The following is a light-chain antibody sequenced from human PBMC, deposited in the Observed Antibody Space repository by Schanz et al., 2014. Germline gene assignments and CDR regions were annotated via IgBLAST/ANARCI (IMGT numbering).Light chain of an antibody. CDR2: DVS. CDR1: SSDVGGYNF. CDR3: CSYADGSTLI. V-gene: IGLV2-8*01. J-gene: IGLJ2*01. Sequence: QSALTQPPSASGSPGQSVTISCTGTSSDVGGYNFVSWYQQYPGKVPKLIIYDVSERPSGVPDRFSGSKSGNTASLTVSGLQAEDEADYYCCSYADGSTLIFGGGTKLTVL.